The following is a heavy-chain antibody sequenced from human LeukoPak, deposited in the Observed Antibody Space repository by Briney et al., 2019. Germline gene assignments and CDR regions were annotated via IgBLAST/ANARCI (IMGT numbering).Heavy chain of an antibody. CDR3: AREERSTDSDWFDP. CDR1: GGSISSYY. CDR2: IYYSGST. J-gene: IGHJ5*02. D-gene: IGHD1-26*01. V-gene: IGHV4-59*01. Sequence: PSETLSLTCTVSGGSISSYYWSWIRQPPGKGLEWIGYIYYSGSTNYNPFLKSLVTISADTSKNQFSLKLSSVTAADTAVYYCAREERSTDSDWFDPWGQGTLVTVSS.